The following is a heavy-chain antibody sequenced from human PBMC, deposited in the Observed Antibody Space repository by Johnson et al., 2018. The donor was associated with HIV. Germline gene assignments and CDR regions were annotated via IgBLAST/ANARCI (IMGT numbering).Heavy chain of an antibody. CDR3: ARGGVTGEDHAFDI. CDR1: GFIFHNYA. V-gene: IGHV3-30*03. J-gene: IGHJ3*02. D-gene: IGHD7-27*01. CDR2: ISYDGGTE. Sequence: QVQLVESGGGVVQPGTSLRLSCTASGFIFHNYAMHWVRQAPGKGLEWVAFISYDGGTESYADSVKGRFTVSRDNSKNTLYLQMNSLRAEDTAVYYCARGGVTGEDHAFDIWGQGTMVTVSS.